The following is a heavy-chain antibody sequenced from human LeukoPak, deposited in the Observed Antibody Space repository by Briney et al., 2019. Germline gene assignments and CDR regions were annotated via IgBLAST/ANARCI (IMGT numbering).Heavy chain of an antibody. CDR3: ARHMDPDFGDKKLFDY. J-gene: IGHJ4*02. Sequence: PGGSLRLSCAASGFRFSTSGMHWVRPAPGKGLEWVGRIRSKTNSYATEYAASVKGRFTISRDDSKNTIYLQMNSLKTEDTAVYYCARHMDPDFGDKKLFDYWGLGTQVTVSS. V-gene: IGHV3-73*01. CDR2: IRSKTNSYAT. CDR1: GFRFSTSG. D-gene: IGHD4-23*01.